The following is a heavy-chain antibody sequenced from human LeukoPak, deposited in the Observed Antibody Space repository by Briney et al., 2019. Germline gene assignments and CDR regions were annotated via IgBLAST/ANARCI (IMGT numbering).Heavy chain of an antibody. Sequence: PGGSLRLSCAASGFTLTTYGMHWVRQAPGKGLEYVSGISSNGGRTYYADSVKGRFTISRDNSKNTMYVQMSTLRVEDTAVYYCVKDPHSSGRYYFDYWGQGTLVTVSS. CDR1: GFTLTTYG. CDR2: ISSNGGRT. J-gene: IGHJ4*02. V-gene: IGHV3-64*05. D-gene: IGHD6-19*01. CDR3: VKDPHSSGRYYFDY.